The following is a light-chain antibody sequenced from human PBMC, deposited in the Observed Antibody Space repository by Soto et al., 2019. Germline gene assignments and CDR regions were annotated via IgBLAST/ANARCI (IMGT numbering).Light chain of an antibody. Sequence: QSALTQPRSVSGSPGQSVTISCTGTSSDVGGYNYVSWYLQHPGKAPKLMLYEVTERPSGAPDRLSGSKSGNTASLTISGLQAEDEGAYYCGSYAASHTFVFGGGTKLTVL. CDR2: EVT. CDR3: GSYAASHTFV. J-gene: IGLJ2*01. CDR1: SSDVGGYNY. V-gene: IGLV2-11*01.